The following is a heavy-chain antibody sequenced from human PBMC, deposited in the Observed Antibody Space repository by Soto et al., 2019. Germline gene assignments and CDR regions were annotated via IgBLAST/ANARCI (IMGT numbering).Heavy chain of an antibody. V-gene: IGHV4-34*01. CDR1: GGSFSCYS. CDR3: ARGVMSYDLWSVYDYYYYAMDV. Sequence: PPENLLPTCAVYGGSFSCYSWRWFREPPGKVLDWIGEINHSGSTKYNPSLKGRVTISVDKSKKQFSLKVSSVTAADTAVYYCARGVMSYDLWSVYDYYYYAMDVWGQGTTVT. CDR2: INHSGST. J-gene: IGHJ6*02. D-gene: IGHD3-3*01.